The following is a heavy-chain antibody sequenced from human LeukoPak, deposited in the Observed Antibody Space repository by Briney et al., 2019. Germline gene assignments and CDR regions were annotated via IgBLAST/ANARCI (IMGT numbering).Heavy chain of an antibody. V-gene: IGHV4-31*03. J-gene: IGHJ4*02. D-gene: IGHD3-3*01. CDR3: ARIKFWNGYYDY. CDR1: GRSINNADYY. CDR2: VYYSGNT. Sequence: PSETLSLTCSVSGRSINNADYYWNWIRQRPGKGLEWIGYVYYSGNTYYNPSLKSRVTISIDTSKNQFSLTLSSVTAADTAVYYCARIKFWNGYYDYWGQGTLVTVSS.